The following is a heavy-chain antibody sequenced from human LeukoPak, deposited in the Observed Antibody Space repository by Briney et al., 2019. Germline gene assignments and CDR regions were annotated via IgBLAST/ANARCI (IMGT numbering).Heavy chain of an antibody. CDR2: IYYSGST. J-gene: IGHJ4*02. V-gene: IGHV4-31*03. CDR3: ARENYGSGSYYFDY. Sequence: SQTLSLTCTVSGGSVISGGYYWSWIRRHPGKGLEWIGYIYYSGSTYYNPSLKSRVTISVDTSKNQFSLKLSSVTAADTAVYYCARENYGSGSYYFDYWGQGTLVTVSS. D-gene: IGHD3-10*01. CDR1: GGSVISGGYY.